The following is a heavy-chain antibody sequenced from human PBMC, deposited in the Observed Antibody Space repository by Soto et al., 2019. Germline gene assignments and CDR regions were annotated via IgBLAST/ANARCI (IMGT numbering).Heavy chain of an antibody. CDR1: GFTFSSNA. CDR2: ITGSGGIT. J-gene: IGHJ6*02. CDR3: ARDRGYDAHDYYYNAMDV. V-gene: IGHV3-23*01. D-gene: IGHD2-15*01. Sequence: GGSLRLSCAASGFTFSSNAMSWVRQAPGKGLEWVSGITGSGGITDYADSVKGRFTISRDHSRNTLYLQMNSLGVEDTAVYYCARDRGYDAHDYYYNAMDVWGQGTTVTVSS.